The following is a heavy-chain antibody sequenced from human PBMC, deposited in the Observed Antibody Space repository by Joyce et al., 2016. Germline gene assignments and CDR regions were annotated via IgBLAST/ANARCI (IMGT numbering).Heavy chain of an antibody. CDR2: IYPGDSDT. V-gene: IGHV5-51*01. J-gene: IGHJ5*02. D-gene: IGHD4-11*01. Sequence: EVQLVQSGAEVKKPGESLKISCKGSGYSFTSYWIGWVRQMPRKDLDWMGLIYPGDSDTRYSPSFQGQVTISADKSISTAYLQWSSLKASDTAMYYCARTSYSNYVNSFDPWGQGTLVTVSS. CDR3: ARTSYSNYVNSFDP. CDR1: GYSFTSYW.